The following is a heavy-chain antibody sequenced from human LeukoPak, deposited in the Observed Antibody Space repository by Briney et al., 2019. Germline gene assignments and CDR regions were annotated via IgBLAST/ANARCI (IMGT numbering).Heavy chain of an antibody. J-gene: IGHJ5*02. D-gene: IGHD3-16*01. CDR2: IYYSGST. V-gene: IGHV4-59*11. Sequence: SETLSLTCTVSGGSISSHYWSWIRQPPGKGLEWLGYIYYSGSTNYNPSLKSRVTISVDTSKNQFSLKLSSVTAADTAVYFCARGPGGGNWFDPWGQGTLVTVSS. CDR1: GGSISSHY. CDR3: ARGPGGGNWFDP.